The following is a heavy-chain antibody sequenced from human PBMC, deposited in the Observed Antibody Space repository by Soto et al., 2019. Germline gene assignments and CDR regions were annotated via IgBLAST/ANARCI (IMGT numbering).Heavy chain of an antibody. CDR1: GYTFTGYY. V-gene: IGHV1-2*02. D-gene: IGHD2-2*01. CDR3: ARERYQVISDGMDV. CDR2: INPQTGGT. Sequence: ASVKVSCKASGYTFTGYYSHWVREAPGQGLEWMGWINPQTGGTSYAQKFQGRVTLSRDTSINTAYLELSRLTFGDAAVYFCARERYQVISDGMDVWGQGTTVTVSS. J-gene: IGHJ6*02.